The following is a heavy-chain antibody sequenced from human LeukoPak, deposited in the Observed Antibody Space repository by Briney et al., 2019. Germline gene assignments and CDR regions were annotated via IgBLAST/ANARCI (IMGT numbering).Heavy chain of an antibody. CDR3: ARRIMGTTGHAFDF. V-gene: IGHV3-11*01. CDR2: ARVSDNNL. CDR1: GFIFSDYP. J-gene: IGHJ3*01. D-gene: IGHD2-8*01. Sequence: GGSLRLSCAASGFIFSDYPMSWIRQAPGKGLEWLSYARVSDNNLYYADSVKGRFTISRDNAQTSLYLQMNSLRAEDTAVYYCARRIMGTTGHAFDFWGQGTMVTVSS.